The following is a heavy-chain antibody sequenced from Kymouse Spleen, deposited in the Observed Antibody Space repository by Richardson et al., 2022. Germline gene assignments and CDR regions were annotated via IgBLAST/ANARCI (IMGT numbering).Heavy chain of an antibody. CDR2: INHSGST. CDR3: ARSVDTAMAHFDY. Sequence: QVQLQQWGAGLLKPSETLSLTCAVYGGSFSGYYWSWIRQPPGKGLEWIGEINHSGSTNYNPSLKSRVTISVDTSKNQFSLKLSSVTAADTAVYYCARSVDTAMAHFDYWGQGTLVTVSS. D-gene: IGHD5-18,IGHD5-18*01. J-gene: IGHJ4*02. CDR1: GGSFSGYY. V-gene: IGHV4-34*01.